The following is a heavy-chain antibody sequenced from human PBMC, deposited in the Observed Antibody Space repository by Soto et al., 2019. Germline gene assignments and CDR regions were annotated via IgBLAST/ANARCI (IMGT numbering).Heavy chain of an antibody. J-gene: IGHJ2*01. CDR3: ARGGSLYWYFDL. CDR1: GDSISSTHW. V-gene: IGHV4-4*02. CDR2: IFHSGIT. Sequence: PSETLSLTCAVSGDSISSTHWLTWVRQPPGKGLEYIGQIFHSGITNYNPSLESRVTISLDKSKSQFSLELNSVTGADTAIYYCARGGSLYWYFDLWGRGTLVTVSS. D-gene: IGHD1-26*01.